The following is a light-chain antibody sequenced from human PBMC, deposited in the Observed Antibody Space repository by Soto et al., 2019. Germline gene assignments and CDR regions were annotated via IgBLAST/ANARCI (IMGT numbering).Light chain of an antibody. CDR3: LQLNGDPFT. J-gene: IGKJ3*01. Sequence: IQLTQSPSSLSASVGDRVTITCRASQDIGSYLAWYQQKPGKAPNLLIYGASTLQSAVPSSFSGSGSGTDFTLTISSLHPEDFATYYCLQLNGDPFTFGPGTKVDIK. V-gene: IGKV1-9*01. CDR1: QDIGSY. CDR2: GAS.